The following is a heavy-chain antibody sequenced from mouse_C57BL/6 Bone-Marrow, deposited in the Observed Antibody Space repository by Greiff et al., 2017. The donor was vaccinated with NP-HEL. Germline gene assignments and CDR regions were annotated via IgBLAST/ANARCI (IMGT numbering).Heavy chain of an antibody. V-gene: IGHV1-82*01. Sequence: VQLQQSGPELVKPGASVKISCKASGYAFSSSWMNWVKQRPGKGLEWIGRIYPGDGGTNYNGKFKGKATLTADKSSSTAYMQLSSLTSEDSAVYFCARYRDYYGKGDYFDYWGQGTTLTVSS. CDR3: ARYRDYYGKGDYFDY. CDR1: GYAFSSSW. D-gene: IGHD1-1*01. J-gene: IGHJ2*01. CDR2: IYPGDGGT.